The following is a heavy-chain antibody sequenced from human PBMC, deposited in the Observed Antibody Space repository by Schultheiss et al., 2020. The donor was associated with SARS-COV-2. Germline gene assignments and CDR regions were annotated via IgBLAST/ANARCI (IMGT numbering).Heavy chain of an antibody. CDR2: ISGSGGST. J-gene: IGHJ6*02. CDR1: GFTFSSYA. D-gene: IGHD3-10*01. CDR3: AKEVWGRRITMVRGVENPNYYYYYGMDV. V-gene: IGHV3-23*01. Sequence: GESLKISCAASGFTFSSYAMSWVRQAPGKGLEWVSAISGSGGSTYYADSVKGRFTISRDNSKNTLYLQMNSLRAEDTAVYYCAKEVWGRRITMVRGVENPNYYYYYGMDVWGQGTTVTVSS.